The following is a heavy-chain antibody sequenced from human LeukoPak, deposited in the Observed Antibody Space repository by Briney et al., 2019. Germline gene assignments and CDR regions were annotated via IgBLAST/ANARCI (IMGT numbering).Heavy chain of an antibody. J-gene: IGHJ3*02. CDR1: GYSISSGYY. D-gene: IGHD5-24*01. CDR3: ASVEMATIDDAFDI. CDR2: IYHSGST. V-gene: IGHV4-38-2*02. Sequence: SETLSLTCTVSGYSISSGYYWGWIRQPPGKGLEWIGSIYHSGSTYYSPSLKSRVTISVDTSKNQFSLKLSSVTAADTAVYYCASVEMATIDDAFDIWGQGTMVTVSS.